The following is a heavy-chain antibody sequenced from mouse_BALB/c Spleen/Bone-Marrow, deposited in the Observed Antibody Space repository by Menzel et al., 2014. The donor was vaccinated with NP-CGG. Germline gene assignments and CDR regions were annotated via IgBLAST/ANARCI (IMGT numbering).Heavy chain of an antibody. Sequence: QVQLQQPGAELVKPGASVKLSCKASGYTFTSYWMHWVKQRPGQGLEWIGEINPSNGRTNYNEKFKSKATLTVDKSSSTAYMQLSSLTSEDSAVYYCARWGFDYWGQGTTLIVSS. V-gene: IGHV1S81*02. J-gene: IGHJ2*01. CDR1: GYTFTSYW. CDR2: INPSNGRT. CDR3: ARWGFDY.